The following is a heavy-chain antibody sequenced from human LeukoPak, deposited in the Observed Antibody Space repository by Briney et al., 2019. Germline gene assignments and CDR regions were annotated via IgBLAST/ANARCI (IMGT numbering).Heavy chain of an antibody. J-gene: IGHJ4*02. D-gene: IGHD3-22*01. V-gene: IGHV3-74*01. CDR3: ARDATDSSGYLYYFDY. CDR1: GFTFSSYW. CDR2: LDSDGSST. Sequence: GGSLRLSCAASGFTFSSYWMHWVRQAPGKGLVWVSRLDSDGSSTSYADSVKGRLTISRDNAKNTLYLQMNSLRAEDTAVYYCARDATDSSGYLYYFDYWGQGTLVTVSS.